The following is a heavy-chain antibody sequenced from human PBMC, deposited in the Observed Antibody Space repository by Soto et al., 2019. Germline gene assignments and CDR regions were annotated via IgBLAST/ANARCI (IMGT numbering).Heavy chain of an antibody. J-gene: IGHJ4*02. CDR3: AIGYYSSSWRVFDY. D-gene: IGHD6-13*01. Sequence: QVQLVQSGADVKKPGASVKVSCKTSGYTFSGYFMHWLRQAPGQGLEWMGWMNPNSGGTDYAQNFQGRVSMTWDTSISTAYMELSRLRSDDTAIYYCAIGYYSSSWRVFDYWCQGTLVTVSS. CDR1: GYTFSGYF. CDR2: MNPNSGGT. V-gene: IGHV1-2*02.